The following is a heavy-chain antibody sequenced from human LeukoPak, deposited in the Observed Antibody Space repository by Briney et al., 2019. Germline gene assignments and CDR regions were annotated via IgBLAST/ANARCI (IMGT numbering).Heavy chain of an antibody. V-gene: IGHV3-7*01. CDR3: VYGDYGARGAY. CDR2: IKQDGSEK. CDR1: GFTFSSYW. D-gene: IGHD4-17*01. Sequence: GGSLRLSCAASGFTFSSYWMSWVRQAPGKGLEWVANIKQDGSEKYYVDSVKGRFTISRDNAKNSLYLQMNSLRAEDTAVYYCVYGDYGARGAYWGQGTLVTVSS. J-gene: IGHJ4*02.